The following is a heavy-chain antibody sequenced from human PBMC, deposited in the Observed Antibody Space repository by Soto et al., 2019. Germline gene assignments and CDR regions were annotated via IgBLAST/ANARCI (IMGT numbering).Heavy chain of an antibody. CDR1: GDSIGTTHSY. V-gene: IGHV4-39*01. Sequence: SETLSLTCTVSGDSIGTTHSYWAWIRQSPGKGLEWIGNIHYSGSTYYIQSLRSRVTLSVDTSKNQFSLRLTSVTAEDTAVYYCARHEGNGNVWPLDYWGQGILVTVSS. D-gene: IGHD2-8*01. J-gene: IGHJ4*02. CDR2: IHYSGST. CDR3: ARHEGNGNVWPLDY.